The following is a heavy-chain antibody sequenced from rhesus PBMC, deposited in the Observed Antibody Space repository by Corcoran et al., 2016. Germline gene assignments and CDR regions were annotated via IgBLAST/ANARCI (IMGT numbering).Heavy chain of an antibody. CDR2: LGGDTDIT. CDR1: DYSISSTYG. V-gene: IGHV4-127*01. CDR3: ARESHWYGVFDY. D-gene: IGHD6-31*01. J-gene: IGHJ4*01. Sequence: QVQLQESGPGLVKPSENLSLTCAVADYSISSTYGWNWIRQSPGKGLYWIGYLGGDTDITHDNPSRKSLCTISKDTSKNQFSLRLSSVTAADTAVYYCARESHWYGVFDYWGQGILVTVSS.